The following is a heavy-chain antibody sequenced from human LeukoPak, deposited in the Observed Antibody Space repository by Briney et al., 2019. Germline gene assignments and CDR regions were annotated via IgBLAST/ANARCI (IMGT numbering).Heavy chain of an antibody. CDR1: GGSFSNYF. CDR3: ARVRFLEWPAPMDV. V-gene: IGHV4-34*01. J-gene: IGHJ6*03. CDR2: INHSGST. D-gene: IGHD3-3*01. Sequence: SETLSLTCAVYGGSFSNYFWTWIRQPPGKGLEWIGEINHSGSTNYNPSLKSRVTISVDTSKNQISLRLSSVTAADTAVYYCARVRFLEWPAPMDVWGKGTTVTVSS.